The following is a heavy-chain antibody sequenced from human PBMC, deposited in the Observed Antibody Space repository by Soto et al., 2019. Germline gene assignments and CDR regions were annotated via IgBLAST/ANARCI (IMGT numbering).Heavy chain of an antibody. Sequence: QVQLVQSGAEVKKPGASVKVSCKASGYTFTSYGISWVRQAPGQGLEWMGWISAYNGNTNYALKFQGRVTMTRDTSISAAYMELNSLTSDDTAVYYCARSRLTDYSIDYWGQGTLVTVSS. CDR2: ISAYNGNT. D-gene: IGHD4-4*01. CDR1: GYTFTSYG. CDR3: ARSRLTDYSIDY. J-gene: IGHJ4*02. V-gene: IGHV1-18*04.